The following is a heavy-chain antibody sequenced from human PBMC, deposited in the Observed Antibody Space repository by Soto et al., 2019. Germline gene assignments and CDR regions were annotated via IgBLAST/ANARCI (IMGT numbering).Heavy chain of an antibody. D-gene: IGHD3-10*01. Sequence: EVQLVESGGGLIQPGGSLRLSCAVSGFTVSNNYMSWVRQAPGKGLEGVSVIYSGGYTAYGDSVKGRFTISRDNSKKPLHLQINSRSAAATAFYFCACHPGGGGYWGQGTLVTVSS. J-gene: IGHJ4*02. CDR2: IYSGGYT. CDR1: GFTVSNNY. V-gene: IGHV3-53*01. CDR3: ACHPGGGGY.